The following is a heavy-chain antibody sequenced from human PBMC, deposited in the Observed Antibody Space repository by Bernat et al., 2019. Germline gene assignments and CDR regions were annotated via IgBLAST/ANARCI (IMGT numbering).Heavy chain of an antibody. CDR1: GGSISSGDYY. D-gene: IGHD3-3*01. CDR2: IYYSGST. J-gene: IGHJ4*02. CDR3: ARAQYYDFWSGYFYGYYFDY. Sequence: QVQLQESGPGLVKPSQTRSLTCTVSGGSISSGDYYWSWIRQPPGKGLEWIGYIYYSGSTYYNPSLKSRVTISVDTSKNQFSLKLSSVTAADTAVYYCARAQYYDFWSGYFYGYYFDYWGQGTLVTVSS. V-gene: IGHV4-30-4*01.